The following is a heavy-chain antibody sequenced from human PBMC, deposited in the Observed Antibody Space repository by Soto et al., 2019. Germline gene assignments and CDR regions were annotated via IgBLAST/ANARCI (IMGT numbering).Heavy chain of an antibody. CDR1: GGSFSGYY. CDR2: INHSGST. Sequence: PSETLSLTCAVYGGSFSGYYWSWIRQPPGKGLEWIGEINHSGSTNYNPSLKSRVTISVDTSKNQFSLKLSSVTAADTAVYYCARGALDSSGYSTGMDVWGQGTTVTVSS. D-gene: IGHD3-22*01. J-gene: IGHJ6*02. CDR3: ARGALDSSGYSTGMDV. V-gene: IGHV4-34*01.